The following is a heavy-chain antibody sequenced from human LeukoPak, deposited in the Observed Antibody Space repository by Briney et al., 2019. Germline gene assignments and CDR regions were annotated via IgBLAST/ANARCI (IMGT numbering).Heavy chain of an antibody. V-gene: IGHV3-21*01. CDR2: ISSSSSYI. CDR3: ARDIPRGRGDY. D-gene: IGHD3-16*01. J-gene: IGHJ4*02. Sequence: GGSLRLSCAASGFTFSSYSMNWVRQAPGKGLEWVSSISSSSSYIYYADSVKGRFTISRDNAKNSLYLQMNSLKAEDTAVYYCARDIPRGRGDYWGQGTLVTVSS. CDR1: GFTFSSYS.